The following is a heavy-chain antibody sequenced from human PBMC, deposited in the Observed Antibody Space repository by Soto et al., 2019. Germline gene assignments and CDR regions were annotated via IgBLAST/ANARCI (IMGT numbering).Heavy chain of an antibody. CDR3: ARDPPPPDY. J-gene: IGHJ4*02. V-gene: IGHV1-18*01. CDR2: ISAYNGNT. Sequence: QVQLVQSGAEVKKPGASVKVSCKASGYTFASYAISWMRQAPGQGLEGMGRISAYNGNTNHAQKLQGRVTMTTDTSTSTAYMERRSLRSDGTAVYYCARDPPPPDYWGQGTLVTVSS. CDR1: GYTFASYA.